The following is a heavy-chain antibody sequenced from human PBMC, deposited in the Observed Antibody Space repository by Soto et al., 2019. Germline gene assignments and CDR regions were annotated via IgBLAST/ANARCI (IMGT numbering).Heavy chain of an antibody. Sequence: ASVKVSCKASGYTFTSYGISWVRQAPGQGLEWMGWISAYNGNTNYAQKLQGRVTMTTDTSTSTAYMEPRSLRSDDTAVYYCARDSTTMIVVVPNSFDLWGQGTMVTVSS. J-gene: IGHJ3*01. CDR2: ISAYNGNT. V-gene: IGHV1-18*04. D-gene: IGHD3-22*01. CDR3: ARDSTTMIVVVPNSFDL. CDR1: GYTFTSYG.